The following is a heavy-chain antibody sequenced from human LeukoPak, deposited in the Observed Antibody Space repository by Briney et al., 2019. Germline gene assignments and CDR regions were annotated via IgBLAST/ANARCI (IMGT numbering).Heavy chain of an antibody. CDR2: IYSGGST. CDR3: ARDSGEYYFDY. J-gene: IGHJ4*02. CDR1: GFTVSSNY. V-gene: IGHV3-53*01. Sequence: GGSLRLSCAASGFTVSSNYMSWVRQAPGKGLEWVSVIYSGGSTYYADSVKGRFTISRDNSKNTLYLQMNSLRAEDTAVYYCARDSGEYYFDYRGQGTLVTVSS.